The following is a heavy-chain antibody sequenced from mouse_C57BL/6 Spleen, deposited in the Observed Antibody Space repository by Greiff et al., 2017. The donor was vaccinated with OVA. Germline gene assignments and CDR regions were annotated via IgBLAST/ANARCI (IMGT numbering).Heavy chain of an antibody. CDR1: GYTFTSYW. J-gene: IGHJ1*03. CDR3: ARDYGSSYGV. D-gene: IGHD1-1*01. Sequence: VQLQQPGAELVKPGASVKLSCKASGYTFTSYWMHWVKQRPGQGLEWIGMIHPNSGSTNYNEKFKSKATLTVDKSSSTAYMQLSSLTSEDPAVYYCARDYGSSYGVWGTGTTVTVSS. CDR2: IHPNSGST. V-gene: IGHV1-64*01.